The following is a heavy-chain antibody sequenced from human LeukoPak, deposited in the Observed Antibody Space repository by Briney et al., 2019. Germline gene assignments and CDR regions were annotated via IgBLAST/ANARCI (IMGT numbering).Heavy chain of an antibody. V-gene: IGHV1-69*05. CDR2: IIPIFGTA. CDR3: ATYCTNGVCSFDY. D-gene: IGHD2-8*01. Sequence: VASVKVSCKASGGTFSSYAISWVRQAPGQGLEWMGGIIPIFGTANYAQKFQGRVTITTDESTSTAYMELSSLRSEDTAVYYCATYCTNGVCSFDYWGQGTLVTVSS. J-gene: IGHJ4*02. CDR1: GGTFSSYA.